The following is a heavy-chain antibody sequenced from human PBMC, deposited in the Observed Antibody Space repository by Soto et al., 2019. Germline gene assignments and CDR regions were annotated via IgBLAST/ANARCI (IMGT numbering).Heavy chain of an antibody. CDR1: GFTFSSYS. V-gene: IGHV3-21*01. CDR2: ISSSSSYI. Sequence: PGGSLRLSCAASGFTFSSYSMNWVRQAPGKGLEWVSSISSSSSYIYYADSVKGRFTISRDNAKNSLYLQMNSLRAEDTAVYYCARTLTYYDFWSGYYSLDYWGQGTLVTVSS. J-gene: IGHJ4*02. D-gene: IGHD3-3*01. CDR3: ARTLTYYDFWSGYYSLDY.